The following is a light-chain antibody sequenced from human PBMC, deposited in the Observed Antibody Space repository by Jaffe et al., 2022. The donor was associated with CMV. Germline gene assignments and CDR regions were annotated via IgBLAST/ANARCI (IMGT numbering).Light chain of an antibody. Sequence: EIVMTQSPATLSVSPGERATLSCRASQSVNSNLAWYQQKPGQAPRLLISGASTRATGIPARFTGSGSGTEFTLTISSLQSEDFAVYYCQQYNNWQTFGQGTKVEIK. CDR3: QQYNNWQT. J-gene: IGKJ1*01. CDR1: QSVNSN. CDR2: GAS. V-gene: IGKV3-15*01.